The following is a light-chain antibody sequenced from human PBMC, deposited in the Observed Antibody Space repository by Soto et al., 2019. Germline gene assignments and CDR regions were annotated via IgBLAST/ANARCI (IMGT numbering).Light chain of an antibody. Sequence: QSVLAQPPSISGAPGQRVTISCTGSNSNIGAGYDVHWYQQLPGTVPKLLIYSNNNRPSGVPDRFSGSKSGASASLAITWLQAEDETVYYCQSYDSSLSAWVVGGGTKLTVL. CDR3: QSYDSSLSAWV. CDR2: SNN. CDR1: NSNIGAGYD. V-gene: IGLV1-40*01. J-gene: IGLJ3*02.